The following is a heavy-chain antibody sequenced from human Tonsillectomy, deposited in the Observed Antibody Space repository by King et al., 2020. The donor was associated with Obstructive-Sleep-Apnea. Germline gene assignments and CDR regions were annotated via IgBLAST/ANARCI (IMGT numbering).Heavy chain of an antibody. CDR1: GFSLSTSGLC. V-gene: IGHV2-70*11. D-gene: IGHD5-12*01. CDR3: ARGSVATIDY. CDR2: IDWDFDK. J-gene: IGHJ4*02. Sequence: TLKESGPALVKPTQTLTLTCTFAGFSLSTSGLCVSWIRQPPGKALDWLARIDWDFDKYYSTSLKTRLTISKDTSKNQVVLTMTNMDPVDTATYYCARGSVATIDYWGQGTLVTVSS.